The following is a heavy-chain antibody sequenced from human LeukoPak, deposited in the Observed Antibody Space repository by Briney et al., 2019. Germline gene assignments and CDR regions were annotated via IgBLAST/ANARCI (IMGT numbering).Heavy chain of an antibody. D-gene: IGHD6-6*01. CDR3: ARGSVAGRQRAPPKEWFDP. V-gene: IGHV3-23*01. CDR1: GFTFSSHG. CDR2: ISGSGDNT. Sequence: GGSLRLSCAASGFTFSSHGMSWVRQAPGKGLEWVSTISGSGDNTYYADSVKGRFTISRDNSKNTLYLQMNSLRAEDTAVYYCARGSVAGRQRAPPKEWFDPWGQGTLVTVSS. J-gene: IGHJ5*02.